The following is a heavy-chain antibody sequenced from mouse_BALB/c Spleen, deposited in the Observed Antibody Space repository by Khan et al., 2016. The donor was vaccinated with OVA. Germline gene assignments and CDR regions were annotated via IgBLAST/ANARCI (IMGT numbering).Heavy chain of an antibody. J-gene: IGHJ2*01. D-gene: IGHD1-2*01. Sequence: EVQLQESGPGLVKPSQSLSLTCTVTGYSITSGYGWNWIRQFPGNKLEWMGYISYSGSTNYNPSLKSRISITRDTYKNQFFLPLNAVDTEDTATYYCARTARIKYWGQGTTLTVSS. CDR1: GYSITSGYG. CDR3: ARTARIKY. V-gene: IGHV3-2*02. CDR2: ISYSGST.